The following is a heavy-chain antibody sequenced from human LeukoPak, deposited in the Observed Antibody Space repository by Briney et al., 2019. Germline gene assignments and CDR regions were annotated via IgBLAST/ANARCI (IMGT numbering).Heavy chain of an antibody. J-gene: IGHJ4*02. Sequence: ETLSLTCTVSGGSISSSSYYWGWIRQPPGKGLEWVANIKEDGSEQYYPESVKGRFTISRDNANNILYLQLNSVRAEDTAVYYCVRETQSGITDFDYWGQGTPVTVSS. V-gene: IGHV3-7*01. CDR3: VRETQSGITDFDY. CDR1: GGSISSSSYY. CDR2: IKEDGSEQ. D-gene: IGHD1-14*01.